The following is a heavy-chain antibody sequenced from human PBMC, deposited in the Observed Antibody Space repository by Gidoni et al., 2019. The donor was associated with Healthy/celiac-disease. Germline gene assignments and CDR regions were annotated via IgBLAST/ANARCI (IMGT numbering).Heavy chain of an antibody. V-gene: IGHV4-31*03. Sequence: QVQLQDSGPGLVKPSHTLSLTCTVSGCSFSLGGYYWSWIRQHPGKGLEWFGYIYYSGSTYYNPSLKSRVTISVDTSKNQFSLKLSSVTAADTAVYYCARAAFGGELLAFYGMDVWGQGTTVTVSS. J-gene: IGHJ6*02. CDR1: GCSFSLGGYY. CDR3: ARAAFGGELLAFYGMDV. CDR2: IYYSGST. D-gene: IGHD1-26*01.